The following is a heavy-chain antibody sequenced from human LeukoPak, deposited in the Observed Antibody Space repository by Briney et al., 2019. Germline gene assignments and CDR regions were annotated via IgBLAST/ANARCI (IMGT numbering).Heavy chain of an antibody. CDR3: AKVECRRTSCYDYYYGMDV. V-gene: IGHV3-9*01. Sequence: QSGGSLRLSSAASGFTFDDYAMHWVRQAPGKGLEWVSGISWNSGTIGYADSVKGRFTISRDNAKNSLYLQMNSLGAEDTALYYCAKVECRRTSCYDYYYGMDVWGQGTTVTVSS. J-gene: IGHJ6*02. CDR1: GFTFDDYA. D-gene: IGHD2-2*01. CDR2: ISWNSGTI.